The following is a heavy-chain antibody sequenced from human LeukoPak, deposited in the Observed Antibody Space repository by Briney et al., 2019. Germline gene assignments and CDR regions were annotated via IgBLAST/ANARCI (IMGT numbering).Heavy chain of an antibody. Sequence: SETLSLTCAVSGYSISSGYYWGWIRPPPGKGLEWIGSIYHSGSTYYNPSLKSRVTISVDTSKNQFSLKLSSVTAADTAVYHCARGLFGESYDYWGQGTLVTVSS. CDR1: GYSISSGYY. D-gene: IGHD3-10*02. CDR2: IYHSGST. CDR3: ARGLFGESYDY. V-gene: IGHV4-38-2*01. J-gene: IGHJ4*02.